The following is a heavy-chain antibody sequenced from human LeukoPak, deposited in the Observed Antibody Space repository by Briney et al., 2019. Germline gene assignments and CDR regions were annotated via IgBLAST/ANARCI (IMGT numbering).Heavy chain of an antibody. CDR3: ARDGASSSWYPTGYFQH. CDR2: IKQDGSEK. Sequence: GGSLRLSCAASGFTFSSYWMSWVRQAPGKGLEWVANIKQDGSEKYYVDSVKGRFTISRDNAKNSLYLQMNSLRAEDTAVYYCARDGASSSWYPTGYFQHWGQGTLVTVSS. V-gene: IGHV3-7*01. J-gene: IGHJ1*01. D-gene: IGHD6-13*01. CDR1: GFTFSSYW.